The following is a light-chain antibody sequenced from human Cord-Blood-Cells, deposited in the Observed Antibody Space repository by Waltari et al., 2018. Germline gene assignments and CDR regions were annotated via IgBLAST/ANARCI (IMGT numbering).Light chain of an antibody. CDR3: SSYTSSSTLVV. CDR1: SSDVGGSNY. Sequence: QSALTQPAYVSGSPGQSITISCTGTSSDVGGSNYVSWYQQHPGKAPKLMIYEVSNRPSGVSNRFSGSKSGNTASLTISGLQAEDEADYYCSSYTSSSTLVVFGGGTKLTVL. J-gene: IGLJ2*01. V-gene: IGLV2-14*01. CDR2: EVS.